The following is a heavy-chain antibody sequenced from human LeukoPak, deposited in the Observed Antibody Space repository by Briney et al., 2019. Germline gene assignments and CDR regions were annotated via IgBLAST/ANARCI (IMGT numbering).Heavy chain of an antibody. V-gene: IGHV3-33*01. J-gene: IGHJ4*02. CDR1: GFTFSSYG. D-gene: IGHD5-18*01. CDR3: ARDRLQLWLAPDY. Sequence: GGSLRLSCAASGFTFSSYGMHWVRQAPGKGLEWVAVIRYDGSNKYYADSVKGRFTISRDNSKNTLYLQMNSLRAEDTAVYYCARDRLQLWLAPDYWGQGTLVTVSS. CDR2: IRYDGSNK.